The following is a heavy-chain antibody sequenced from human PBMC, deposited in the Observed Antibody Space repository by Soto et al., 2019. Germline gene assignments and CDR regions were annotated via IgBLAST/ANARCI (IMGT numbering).Heavy chain of an antibody. J-gene: IGHJ6*03. V-gene: IGHV4-34*01. CDR3: ARAPLYSSSWYPYLFYHHMDV. CDR2: INHSGST. CDR1: GGSFSGYY. Sequence: QVQLQQWGAGLLKPSETLSLTCAVYGGSFSGYYWSWIRQPPGKGLEWIGEINHSGSTNYNPSLKRRVTISVETSKNQFSLKLSFVTAADTALYFCARAPLYSSSWYPYLFYHHMDVWGKGTTVTVSS. D-gene: IGHD6-13*01.